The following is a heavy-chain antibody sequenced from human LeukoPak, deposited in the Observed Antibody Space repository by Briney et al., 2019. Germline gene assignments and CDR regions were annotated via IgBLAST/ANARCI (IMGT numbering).Heavy chain of an antibody. D-gene: IGHD3-16*01. V-gene: IGHV4-59*08. J-gene: IGHJ5*02. CDR3: ARQPTSYASGIYGPWFDP. CDR1: GGSISSYY. Sequence: KASETLSLTCTVSGGSISSYYWSWIRQPPGKGLECIGYIHYSGNTNYNPSLRSRVTMSIETSKNQFSLKLNSVTAADTALYYCARQPTSYASGIYGPWFDPWGQGILVTVSS. CDR2: IHYSGNT.